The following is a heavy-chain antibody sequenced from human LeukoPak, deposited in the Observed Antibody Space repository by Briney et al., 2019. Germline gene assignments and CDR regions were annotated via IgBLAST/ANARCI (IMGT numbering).Heavy chain of an antibody. CDR1: GFTFSNAW. V-gene: IGHV3-15*01. CDR2: IKSKTDGGTT. D-gene: IGHD4-23*01. J-gene: IGHJ1*01. CDR3: TTDPDGGNPNFEYFQH. Sequence: PGGSLRLSCAASGFTFSNAWMSWVRQAPGKGLEWVGRIKSKTDGGTTDYAAPVKGRFTISRDDSKNTLYLQMNSLKTEDTAVYYCTTDPDGGNPNFEYFQHWGQGTLVTVSS.